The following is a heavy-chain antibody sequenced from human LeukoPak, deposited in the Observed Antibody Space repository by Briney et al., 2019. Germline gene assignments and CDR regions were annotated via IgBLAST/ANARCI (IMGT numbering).Heavy chain of an antibody. CDR3: ARDRMSYWYFDL. J-gene: IGHJ2*01. CDR1: GFTFSSYA. CDR2: ISGSGGST. V-gene: IGHV3-23*01. Sequence: PGGSLRLSCAASGFTFSSYAMSWVRQAPGKGLEWVSAISGSGGSTYYADSVKGRFTISRDNAKNSLYLQMNSLRAEDTAVYYCARDRMSYWYFDLWGRGTLVTVSS.